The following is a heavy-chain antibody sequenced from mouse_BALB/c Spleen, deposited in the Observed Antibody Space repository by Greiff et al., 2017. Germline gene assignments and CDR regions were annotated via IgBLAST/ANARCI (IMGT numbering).Heavy chain of an antibody. J-gene: IGHJ4*01. CDR2: ISNLAYSI. V-gene: IGHV5-15*02. CDR1: GFTFSDYG. CDR3: ARAPSYAMDY. Sequence: VQLKESGGGLVQPGGSRKLSCAASGFTFSDYGMAWVRQAPGKGPEWVAFISNLAYSIYYADTVTGRFTISRENAKNTLYLEMSSLRSEDTAMYYCARAPSYAMDYWGQGTSVTVSS.